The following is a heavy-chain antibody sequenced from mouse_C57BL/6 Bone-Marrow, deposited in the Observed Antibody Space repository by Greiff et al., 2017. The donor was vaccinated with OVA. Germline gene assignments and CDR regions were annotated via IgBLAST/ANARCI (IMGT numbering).Heavy chain of an antibody. V-gene: IGHV7-3*01. D-gene: IGHD2-4*01. CDR3: ARSDYDYDYAMDY. CDR1: GFTFTDYY. CDR2: IRNKANGYTT. J-gene: IGHJ4*01. Sequence: EVQLVESGGGLVQPGGSLSLSCAASGFTFTDYYMSWVRQPPGKALEWLGFIRNKANGYTTEYSASVKGRFTISRDNSQSILSLQMNALRAEDSATYYCARSDYDYDYAMDYWGQGTSVTVSS.